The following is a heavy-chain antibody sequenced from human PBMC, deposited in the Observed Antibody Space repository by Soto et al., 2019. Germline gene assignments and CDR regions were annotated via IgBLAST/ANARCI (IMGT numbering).Heavy chain of an antibody. Sequence: PGESLRISCKGSGYSFTSYWIGWVRQMPGKGLEWMGIIYPGDSHTTYSPSFQGQVTISADKSIGTAYLQWSSLKASDTAMYYCARRWAYTTSSFDYWGQGTLVTVS. D-gene: IGHD3-16*01. CDR1: GYSFTSYW. CDR3: ARRWAYTTSSFDY. J-gene: IGHJ4*02. CDR2: IYPGDSHT. V-gene: IGHV5-51*01.